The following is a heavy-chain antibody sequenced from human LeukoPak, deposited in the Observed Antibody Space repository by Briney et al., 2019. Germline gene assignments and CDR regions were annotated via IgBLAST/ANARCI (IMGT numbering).Heavy chain of an antibody. V-gene: IGHV1-46*01. CDR1: GYTFTSYY. CDR2: INPSGGST. J-gene: IGHJ4*02. Sequence: ASVKVSCKASGYTFTSYYMHWVRQAPGQGLEWMGIINPSGGSTSYPQKFQGRVTITTDKSTSTAYMELSSLRSEDTAVYYCARDHPSQNWGQGALVTVSS. CDR3: ARDHPSQN.